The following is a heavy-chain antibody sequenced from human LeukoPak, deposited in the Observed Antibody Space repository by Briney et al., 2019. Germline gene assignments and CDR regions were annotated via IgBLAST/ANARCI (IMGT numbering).Heavy chain of an antibody. Sequence: GASVKVSCKASGYNFISHVIHWVRRAPGHTFEWMGWIDTANGNVSYSQKFQDRVTITRDTSASTAYMDLNSPRSEDTAVYYCARGVGYNYGLYYHYGMGVWGQGTTVTVSS. D-gene: IGHD5-18*01. J-gene: IGHJ6*02. V-gene: IGHV1-3*04. CDR1: GYNFISHV. CDR3: ARGVGYNYGLYYHYGMGV. CDR2: IDTANGNV.